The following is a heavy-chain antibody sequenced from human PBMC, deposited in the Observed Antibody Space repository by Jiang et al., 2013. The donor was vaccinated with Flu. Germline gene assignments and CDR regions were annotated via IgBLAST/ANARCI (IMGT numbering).Heavy chain of an antibody. Sequence: GAEVKKPGASVKVSCKASGYTFTSYDINWVRQATGQGLEWMGWMNPNSGNTGYAQKFQGRVTMTRNTSISTAYMELSSLRSEDTAVYYCARVDYYGSGSYSKRFDYWGQGTLVTVSS. D-gene: IGHD3-10*01. CDR3: ARVDYYGSGSYSKRFDY. CDR2: MNPNSGNT. V-gene: IGHV1-8*01. CDR1: GYTFTSYD. J-gene: IGHJ4*02.